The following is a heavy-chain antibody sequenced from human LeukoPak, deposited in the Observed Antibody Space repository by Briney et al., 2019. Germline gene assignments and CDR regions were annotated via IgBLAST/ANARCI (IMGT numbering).Heavy chain of an antibody. J-gene: IGHJ1*01. CDR1: GFTFSSYA. V-gene: IGHV3-30*04. D-gene: IGHD5-18*01. CDR2: ISYDGSNK. CDR3: EKELRGYSFGEH. Sequence: GGSLRLSCAASGFTFSSYAMHWVRQAPGKGLEWVAVISYDGSNKYYADSVKGRFTISRDNSKNTLYLQMNSLRAEDTAVYYCEKELRGYSFGEHWGQGILVTVSS.